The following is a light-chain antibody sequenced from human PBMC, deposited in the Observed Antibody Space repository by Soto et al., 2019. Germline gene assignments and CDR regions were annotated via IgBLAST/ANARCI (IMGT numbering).Light chain of an antibody. CDR2: QVT. Sequence: QSVLTQPASVSGSPGQSITISCTGTSSDLAIYNYVSWYQQQPGKAPKLMIYQVTNRPSGVSNRFSGSRSGNTASLTISGLQAEDEADYYCQSYDTSLSGSEVFGTGTKVTV. V-gene: IGLV2-14*01. J-gene: IGLJ1*01. CDR1: SSDLAIYNY. CDR3: QSYDTSLSGSEV.